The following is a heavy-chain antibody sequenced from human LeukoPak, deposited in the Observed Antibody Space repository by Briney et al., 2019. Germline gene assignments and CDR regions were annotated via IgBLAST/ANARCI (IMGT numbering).Heavy chain of an antibody. CDR1: GGSISNYY. V-gene: IGHV4-59*01. J-gene: IGHJ2*01. Sequence: SETLSLTCTVSGGSISNYYWSWIRQPPGKGLEWIGYIYYSGTTNYNPSLKSRVTMSVDTSKNQFSLKLSSVTAADTAVYYCARDRWNFDLWGRGALVTVSS. CDR2: IYYSGTT. CDR3: ARDRWNFDL.